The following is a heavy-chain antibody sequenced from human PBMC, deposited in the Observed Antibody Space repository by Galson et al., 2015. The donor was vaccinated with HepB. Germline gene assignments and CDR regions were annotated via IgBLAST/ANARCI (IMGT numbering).Heavy chain of an antibody. CDR2: IWYDGSKK. J-gene: IGHJ4*02. CDR1: GFTFSSYG. Sequence: SLRLSCAASGFTFSSYGMHWVRQAPGKGLEWVAIIWYDGSKKYYADAVKGRFTISRDNSKDALYLEMSSLRAEDTAVYFCARGSLDLWFGEVVFTLDYWGQGTLVTVSS. CDR3: ARGSLDLWFGEVVFTLDY. V-gene: IGHV3-33*08. D-gene: IGHD3-10*01.